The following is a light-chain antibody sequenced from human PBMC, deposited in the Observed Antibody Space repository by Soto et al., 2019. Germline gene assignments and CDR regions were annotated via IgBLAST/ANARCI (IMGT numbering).Light chain of an antibody. CDR1: QSIRRY. CDR2: AAS. Sequence: DIQMTQSPSSLSASVGDRVTITCRASQSIRRYLNWYQQKPGKAPNLLIYAASSVQSGVPSRFSGSGSGKDFTLTISSLQPEDFATYYCQQNYSTPLTFGGGTKV. V-gene: IGKV1-39*01. CDR3: QQNYSTPLT. J-gene: IGKJ4*01.